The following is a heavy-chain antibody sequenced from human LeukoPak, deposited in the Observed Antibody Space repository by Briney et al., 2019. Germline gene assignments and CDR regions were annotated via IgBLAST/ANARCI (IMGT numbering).Heavy chain of an antibody. CDR3: ARAGYYYDSGGLVDC. CDR2: IHYSGST. Sequence: SETLSLTCTVSGGSINSGAYYWNWIRQHPGKGLEWIGYIHYSGSTYYNPSLKSRVTISAVTSKNQFSLKLSSVTAADTAVYYCARAGYYYDSGGLVDCWGRGTLVTVSS. CDR1: GGSINSGAYY. D-gene: IGHD3-22*01. V-gene: IGHV4-31*03. J-gene: IGHJ4*02.